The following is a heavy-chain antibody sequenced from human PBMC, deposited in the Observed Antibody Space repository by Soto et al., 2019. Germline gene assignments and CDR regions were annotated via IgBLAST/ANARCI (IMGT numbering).Heavy chain of an antibody. Sequence: GGSLRLSCAASGFIFRDYAMHWVRQAPGKGLEWAAVISAGGSFQYYADSVKGRFTISRDSSKDTLFLQMSGLRIEDTAVYYCARDLVRGAPDYLDFWGQGTLVTVSS. D-gene: IGHD6-13*01. CDR1: GFIFRDYA. CDR3: ARDLVRGAPDYLDF. V-gene: IGHV3-30*04. J-gene: IGHJ4*02. CDR2: ISAGGSFQ.